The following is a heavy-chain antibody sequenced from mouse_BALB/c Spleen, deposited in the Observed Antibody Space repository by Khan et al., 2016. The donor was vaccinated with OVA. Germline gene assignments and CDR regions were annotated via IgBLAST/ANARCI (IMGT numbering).Heavy chain of an antibody. J-gene: IGHJ3*01. CDR3: ARGRYRYPFAY. Sequence: EVQLQESGPGLVKPSQSLSLTCTVTGYSITSDYAWNLIRHFPGNKLEWMGYISYSGSPSYNPSLKSRISITRDTSKNQFFLQLNSVTTEDTATYYCARGRYRYPFAYWGQGTLVTVSA. D-gene: IGHD2-14*01. CDR1: GYSITSDYA. V-gene: IGHV3-2*02. CDR2: ISYSGSP.